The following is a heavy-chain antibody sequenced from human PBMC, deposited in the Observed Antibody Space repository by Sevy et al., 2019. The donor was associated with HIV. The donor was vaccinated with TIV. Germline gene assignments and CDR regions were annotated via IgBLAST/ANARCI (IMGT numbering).Heavy chain of an antibody. CDR3: AKMQGGSYNYYGMDV. CDR2: ISFDGSDK. V-gene: IGHV3-30*18. Sequence: GSLRLSCAASGFIFSTYGIHWVRQAPGKGLEGVAVISFDGSDKYYADSVRGRFTISRDNSKNTLYLQMNSLRVEDTAIYYCAKMQGGSYNYYGMDVWGQGTTVTVSS. J-gene: IGHJ6*02. D-gene: IGHD1-26*01. CDR1: GFIFSTYG.